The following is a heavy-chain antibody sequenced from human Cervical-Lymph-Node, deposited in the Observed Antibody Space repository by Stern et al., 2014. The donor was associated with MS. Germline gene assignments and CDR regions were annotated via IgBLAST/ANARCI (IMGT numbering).Heavy chain of an antibody. V-gene: IGHV3-23*04. Sequence: EVQLVESGGGLVQPGGSLRLSCAASGFTFSDFAMSWVRQAPGKGLEWVSGISGSGYGTYYPDSVKGRFTISRDNSENTLYLEINSLRAEDTAVYYCAKVIGTYQLFDYWGQGTLVTVSS. J-gene: IGHJ4*02. CDR1: GFTFSDFA. D-gene: IGHD2-2*01. CDR2: ISGSGYGT. CDR3: AKVIGTYQLFDY.